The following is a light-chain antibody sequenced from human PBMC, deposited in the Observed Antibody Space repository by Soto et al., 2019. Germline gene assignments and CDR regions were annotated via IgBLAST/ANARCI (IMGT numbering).Light chain of an antibody. Sequence: ELVLTQSPGTLSLSPGDRATLSCRASQSVSNNYLAWYQQKPGRAPRLVIYGAFNRATGIPARFSGSGSGTDFTLTISSLEPEDFAVYHCQQRSSWPSFGQGTRLEIK. CDR2: GAF. J-gene: IGKJ5*01. CDR3: QQRSSWPS. V-gene: IGKV3-11*01. CDR1: QSVSNNY.